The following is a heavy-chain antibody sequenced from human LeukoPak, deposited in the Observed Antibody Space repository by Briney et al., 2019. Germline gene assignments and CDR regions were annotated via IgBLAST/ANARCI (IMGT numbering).Heavy chain of an antibody. J-gene: IGHJ4*02. CDR2: ISGSGGST. Sequence: PGGSLRLSCAASGFTFSSYAMSWVRQAPGKGLEWVSAISGSGGSTYYADSVKGRFTISRDNSKNTLYLQMNSLRAEDTAVYYCAKDRFPLNPPPSITIFGVVTSNWGQGTLVTVSS. D-gene: IGHD3-3*01. CDR1: GFTFSSYA. V-gene: IGHV3-23*01. CDR3: AKDRFPLNPPPSITIFGVVTSN.